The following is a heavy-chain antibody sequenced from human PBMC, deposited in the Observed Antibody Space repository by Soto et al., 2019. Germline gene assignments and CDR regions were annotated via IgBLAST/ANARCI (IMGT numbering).Heavy chain of an antibody. CDR1: GGTFSPYP. Sequence: QVQLVQSGAEVKKPGSSVKVSCRASGGTFSPYPVNWVRQAPGQGLEWMGRIIPFLGGTNYAQKFQARATLTADTSRTTATMELSGLESADTDLYYCARVWEGTVSTWSLGAFWGRGTPVTVSS. V-gene: IGHV1-69*08. J-gene: IGHJ4*02. D-gene: IGHD1-1*01. CDR3: ARVWEGTVSTWSLGAF. CDR2: IIPFLGGT.